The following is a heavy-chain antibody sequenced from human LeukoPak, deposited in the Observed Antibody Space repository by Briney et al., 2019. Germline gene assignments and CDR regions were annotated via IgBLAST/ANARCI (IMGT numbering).Heavy chain of an antibody. J-gene: IGHJ4*02. D-gene: IGHD5-12*01. V-gene: IGHV4-59*01. CDR2: IYYSGST. CDR1: GGSISTYY. CDR3: ARDISGYSGYVPAY. Sequence: KASETLSLTCTVSGGSISTYYWSWIRQPPGKGLERIGNIYYSGSTNYNPSLKSRVTISVDTSKNQFSLKLTSVTAADTAVYYCARDISGYSGYVPAYWGQGTLVTVSS.